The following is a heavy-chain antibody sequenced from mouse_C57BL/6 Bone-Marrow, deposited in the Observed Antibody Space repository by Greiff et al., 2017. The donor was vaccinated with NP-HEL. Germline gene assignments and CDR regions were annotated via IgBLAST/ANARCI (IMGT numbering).Heavy chain of an antibody. D-gene: IGHD1-1*01. Sequence: VQLQQPGAELVKPGASVKMSCKASGYTFTSYWITWVKQRPGQGLEWIGDIYPGSGSTNYNEKFKSKATLTVDTSSSTAYMQLSSLTSEDSAVYYCARPGTVVVNYFDYWGQGTTLTVSS. CDR3: ARPGTVVVNYFDY. CDR2: IYPGSGST. CDR1: GYTFTSYW. V-gene: IGHV1-55*01. J-gene: IGHJ2*01.